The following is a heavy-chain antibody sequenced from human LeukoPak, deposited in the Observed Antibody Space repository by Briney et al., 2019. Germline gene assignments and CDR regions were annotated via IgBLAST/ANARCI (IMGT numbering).Heavy chain of an antibody. D-gene: IGHD3-22*01. CDR3: ARVENESSGYSFDY. V-gene: IGHV4-59*01. CDR1: GGSISSYY. Sequence: SETLSLTCTVSGGSISSYYWSWIRQPPGKGLEWIGYIYYSGSTNYNPSLKSRVTISVDTSKNQFSLKLSSVTAADTAVYYCARVENESSGYSFDYWGQGTLATVSS. J-gene: IGHJ4*02. CDR2: IYYSGST.